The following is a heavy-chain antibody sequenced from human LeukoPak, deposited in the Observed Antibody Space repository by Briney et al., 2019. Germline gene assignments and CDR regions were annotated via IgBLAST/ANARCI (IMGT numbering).Heavy chain of an antibody. Sequence: GGSLRLSCAASGFTFSTYSMNWVRQAPGKGLEWVSYISSSSGTIYYADSVKGRFTISRDNAENSLYLQMNSLRAEDTAVYYCARVTGRVDTAMVKSDYWGQGTLVTVSS. V-gene: IGHV3-48*01. CDR1: GFTFSTYS. J-gene: IGHJ4*02. D-gene: IGHD5-18*01. CDR2: ISSSSGTI. CDR3: ARVTGRVDTAMVKSDY.